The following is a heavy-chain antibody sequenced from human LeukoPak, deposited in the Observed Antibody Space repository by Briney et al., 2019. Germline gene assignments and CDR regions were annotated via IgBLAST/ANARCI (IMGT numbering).Heavy chain of an antibody. D-gene: IGHD2-2*01. J-gene: IGHJ6*02. CDR3: ARVVDPPAV. Sequence: GGSLRLSCAVSGFTFSRYWMTWVRQAPGKGLEWVSYISSSGSTIYYADSVKGRFTISRDNAKNSLYLQMNSLRAEDTAVYYCARVVDPPAVWGQGTTVTVSS. CDR2: ISSSGSTI. V-gene: IGHV3-48*04. CDR1: GFTFSRYW.